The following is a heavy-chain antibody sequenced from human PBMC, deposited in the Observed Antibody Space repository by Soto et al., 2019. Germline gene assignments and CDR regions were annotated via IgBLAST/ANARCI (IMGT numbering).Heavy chain of an antibody. CDR3: ARDNNWNYEAPWFDP. CDR1: GGTFSSYT. CDR2: IIPILGIA. Sequence: GASVKVSCKASGGTFSSYTISWVRQAPGQGLEWMGRIIPILGIANYAQKFQGRVTITADKSTSTAYMELSSLRSEDTAVYYCARDNNWNYEAPWFDPWGQGTLVTVSS. V-gene: IGHV1-69*04. D-gene: IGHD1-7*01. J-gene: IGHJ5*02.